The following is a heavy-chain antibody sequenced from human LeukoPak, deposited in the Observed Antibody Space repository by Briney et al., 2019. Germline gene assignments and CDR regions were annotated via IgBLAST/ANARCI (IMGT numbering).Heavy chain of an antibody. CDR1: GGTFSSYG. J-gene: IGHJ4*02. CDR3: AKAVSIAARNYFDY. Sequence: SCKASGGTFSSYGMHWVRQAPGKGLEWVAVISYDGSNKYYADSVKGRFTISRDNSKNTLYLQMNSLRAEDTALYYCAKAVSIAARNYFDYWGQGTLVTVSS. D-gene: IGHD6-6*01. CDR2: ISYDGSNK. V-gene: IGHV3-30*18.